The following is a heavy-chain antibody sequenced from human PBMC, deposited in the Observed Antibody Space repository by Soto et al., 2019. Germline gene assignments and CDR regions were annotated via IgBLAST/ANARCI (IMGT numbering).Heavy chain of an antibody. J-gene: IGHJ5*02. CDR3: AHRSTMIVWFDP. D-gene: IGHD3-22*01. CDR2: IYWNDDK. V-gene: IGHV2-5*01. Sequence: QITLKEFGPTLVKPTQTLTLTCTFSGFSLSTSGVGVGWIRQPPGKALEWLALIYWNDDKRYSPSLKSRLTITKDTSKNQVVLTMTNMDPVDTATYYCAHRSTMIVWFDPWGQGTLVTVSS. CDR1: GFSLSTSGVG.